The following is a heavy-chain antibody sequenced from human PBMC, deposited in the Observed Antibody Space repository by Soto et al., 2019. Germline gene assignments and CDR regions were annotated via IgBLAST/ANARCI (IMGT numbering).Heavy chain of an antibody. Sequence: SETLSLTCTVSGCSISSYYWSWIRQPPGKGLEWIGYINYSGSTNYNPSLKSRVTISVDPSKNQFSLKLSSVTAADTAVYYCARGTHYYGMDVWGQGTTVTVSS. CDR2: INYSGST. J-gene: IGHJ6*02. CDR1: GCSISSYY. V-gene: IGHV4-59*12. CDR3: ARGTHYYGMDV.